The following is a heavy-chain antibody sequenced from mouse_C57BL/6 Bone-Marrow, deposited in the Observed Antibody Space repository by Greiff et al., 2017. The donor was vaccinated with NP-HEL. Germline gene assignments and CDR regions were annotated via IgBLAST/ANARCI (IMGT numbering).Heavy chain of an antibody. CDR2: ISDGGSYT. J-gene: IGHJ3*01. V-gene: IGHV5-4*01. CDR3: ARDRGGSAWFAY. Sequence: EVHLVESGGGLVKPGGSLKLSCAASGFTFSSYAMSWVRQTPEKRLEWVATISDGGSYTYYPDNVKGRFTISRDNAKNNLYLQMSHLKSEDTAMYYCARDRGGSAWFAYWGQGTLVTVSA. D-gene: IGHD3-3*01. CDR1: GFTFSSYA.